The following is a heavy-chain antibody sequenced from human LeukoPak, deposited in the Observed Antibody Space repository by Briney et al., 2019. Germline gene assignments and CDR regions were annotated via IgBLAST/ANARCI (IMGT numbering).Heavy chain of an antibody. CDR3: ARHPVGATSHFDY. J-gene: IGHJ4*02. Sequence: SETLSLTCTVSGVSITHYWGWIRQPPGKGLEWIGSFYYSGNTYYNSSLESRVTISVDTSKNQFSLKLSSVTAADTAVYYCARHPVGATSHFDYWGQGTLVTVSS. CDR1: GVSITHY. V-gene: IGHV4-39*01. D-gene: IGHD1-26*01. CDR2: FYYSGNT.